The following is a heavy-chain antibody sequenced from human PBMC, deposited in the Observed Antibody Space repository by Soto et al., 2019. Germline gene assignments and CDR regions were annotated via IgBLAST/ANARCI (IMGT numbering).Heavy chain of an antibody. Sequence: PSETLSLTCTVSGGSISSGGYYWSWIRQHPGKGLEWIGYIYYSGSTYYNPSLKSRVTISVDTSKNQFSLKLSSVTAADTAVYYCARGYYYDSSGYYPPVEWGQGTLVTVSS. CDR1: GGSISSGGYY. D-gene: IGHD3-22*01. V-gene: IGHV4-31*03. J-gene: IGHJ4*02. CDR3: ARGYYYDSSGYYPPVE. CDR2: IYYSGST.